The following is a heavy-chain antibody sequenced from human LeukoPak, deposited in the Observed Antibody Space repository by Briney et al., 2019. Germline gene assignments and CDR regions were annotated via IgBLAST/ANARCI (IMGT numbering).Heavy chain of an antibody. CDR3: ARDKHYDILTGYLDY. D-gene: IGHD3-9*01. CDR1: GGSISSYY. V-gene: IGHV4-59*12. J-gene: IGHJ4*02. Sequence: PSETLSLTCTVSGGSISSYYWSWIRQPPGKGLEWIGYIYYSGSTNYNPSLKSRVTISVDTSKDQFSLKLSSVTAADTAVYYCARDKHYDILTGYLDYWGQGTLVTVSS. CDR2: IYYSGST.